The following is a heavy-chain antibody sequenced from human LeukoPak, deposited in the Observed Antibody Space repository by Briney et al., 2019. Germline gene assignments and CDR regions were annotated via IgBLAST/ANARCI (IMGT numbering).Heavy chain of an antibody. J-gene: IGHJ4*02. CDR2: ISSSGGSI. CDR1: GFTFSSYN. CDR3: AREGGSAARSDY. D-gene: IGHD6-6*01. V-gene: IGHV3-48*01. Sequence: GGSLRLSCAASGFTFSSYNMNWVRQAPGKGLEWVSYISSSGGSIYYADSVKGRFTISRDNAENSLYLQLNSLRAEDAAVYYCAREGGSAARSDYWGQGTLVTVSS.